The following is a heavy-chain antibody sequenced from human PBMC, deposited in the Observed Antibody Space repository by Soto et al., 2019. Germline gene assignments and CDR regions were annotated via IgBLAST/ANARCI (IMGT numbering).Heavy chain of an antibody. D-gene: IGHD1-7*01. Sequence: PGGFLRLSCAASGFTFDDYGMSWVRQAPGKGLEWVSGINWNGGSTGYADSVKGRFTISRDNAKNSLYLQMNSLRAEDTALYYCARALGWDYLGSFDIWGQGTMVTVSS. CDR2: INWNGGST. J-gene: IGHJ3*02. V-gene: IGHV3-20*04. CDR3: ARALGWDYLGSFDI. CDR1: GFTFDDYG.